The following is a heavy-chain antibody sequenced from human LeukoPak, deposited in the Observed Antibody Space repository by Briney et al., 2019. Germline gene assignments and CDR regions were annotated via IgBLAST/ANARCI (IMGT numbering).Heavy chain of an antibody. CDR1: VGSISSGTYY. CDR2: IYYSGNT. V-gene: IGHV4-31*03. CDR3: AARDVLTGLHDY. Sequence: NPSQTLSLTCTVSVGSISSGTYYWSWIRQHPGKGLEWIGYIYYSGNTYYNPSLKSRITISADTSKNQFSLKLSSVTAADTAVYYCAARDVLTGLHDYWGQGTLVTVSS. D-gene: IGHD3-9*01. J-gene: IGHJ4*02.